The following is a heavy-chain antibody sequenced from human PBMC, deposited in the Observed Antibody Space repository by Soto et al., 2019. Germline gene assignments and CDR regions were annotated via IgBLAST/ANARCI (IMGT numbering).Heavy chain of an antibody. J-gene: IGHJ4*02. V-gene: IGHV1-3*01. D-gene: IGHD3-22*01. CDR1: GYTFTSYA. CDR2: INAGNGNT. CDR3: ARGSGYYYWDDY. Sequence: ASLKVSCKASGYTFTSYAMHWVCQAPGQRLEWMGWINAGNGNTKYSQKFQGRVTITRDTSASTAYMELSSLRSEDTAVYYCARGSGYYYWDDYWGQGTLVTVSS.